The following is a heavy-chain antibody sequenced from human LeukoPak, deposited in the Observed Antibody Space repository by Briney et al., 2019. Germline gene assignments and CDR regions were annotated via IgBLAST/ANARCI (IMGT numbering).Heavy chain of an antibody. CDR1: GFTFSSYW. V-gene: IGHV3-7*01. D-gene: IGHD6-19*01. Sequence: GGSLRLSCAASGFTFSSYWMSWVRQAPGKGLEWAANIKQDGSDKYYVDSVKGRFTISRDNAKNSLYLQMNSLRAEDTAVYYCAGFSGPDAFDIWGQGTMVTVSS. CDR2: IKQDGSDK. CDR3: AGFSGPDAFDI. J-gene: IGHJ3*02.